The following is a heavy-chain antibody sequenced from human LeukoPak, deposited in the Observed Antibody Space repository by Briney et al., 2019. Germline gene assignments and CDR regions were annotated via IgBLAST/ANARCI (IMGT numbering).Heavy chain of an antibody. CDR2: IYYSGST. D-gene: IGHD4-17*01. Sequence: SETLSLTCTVSGGSISSSSYYWGWIRQPPGKGLEWIGSIYYSGSTYYNPSLKSRVTISLDTSKNHFSLKLSSVTAADTAVYYCARVPNDYGDFFFDYWGQGTLVTVSS. J-gene: IGHJ4*02. CDR3: ARVPNDYGDFFFDY. CDR1: GGSISSSSYY. V-gene: IGHV4-39*07.